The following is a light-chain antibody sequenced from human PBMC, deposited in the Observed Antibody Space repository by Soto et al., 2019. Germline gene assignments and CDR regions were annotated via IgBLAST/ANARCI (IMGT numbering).Light chain of an antibody. CDR1: SSDVGGYDY. CDR3: ASYGGNNTFV. Sequence: QSALTQPPSASGSPGQSVTISCTGTSSDVGGYDYVSWYQQHPGKAPKLMIYEVTKRPSGVPDRFSGSKSGNTASLTVSGLQAEDDADYYCASYGGNNTFVFGSGTKVTVL. CDR2: EVT. J-gene: IGLJ1*01. V-gene: IGLV2-8*01.